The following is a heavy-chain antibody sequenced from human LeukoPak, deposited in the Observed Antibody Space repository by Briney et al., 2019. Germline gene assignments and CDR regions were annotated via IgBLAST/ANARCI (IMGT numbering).Heavy chain of an antibody. CDR3: TRSLDRIQLWLISRWFDP. CDR2: IRSKAYGGTT. D-gene: IGHD5-18*01. V-gene: IGHV3-49*04. J-gene: IGHJ5*02. Sequence: PGGSLRLSCAASGFTFKNYAMSWVRQAPGKGLEWVGFIRSKAYGGTTEYAASVKGRFTISRDDSKSIAYLQMNSLKTEDTAVYYCTRSLDRIQLWLISRWFDPWGQGTLVTVSS. CDR1: GFTFKNYA.